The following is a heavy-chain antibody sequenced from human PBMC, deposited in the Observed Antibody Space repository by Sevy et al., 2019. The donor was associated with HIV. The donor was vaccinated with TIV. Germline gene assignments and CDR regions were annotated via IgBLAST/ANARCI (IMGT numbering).Heavy chain of an antibody. D-gene: IGHD2-15*01. J-gene: IGHJ6*02. CDR1: GFTLTNEF. CDR3: ARVGYCRGGTCFSGFYYAMDV. CDR2: VYSGGAT. V-gene: IGHV3-53*01. Sequence: GGSLRLSCAVSGFTLTNEFFSWVRQAPGKGLEWVAVVYSGGATYYADSVKGRFTISSDKSKSTLYLQMKGLRAEDTAVYYCARVGYCRGGTCFSGFYYAMDVWGQGTTVTVSS.